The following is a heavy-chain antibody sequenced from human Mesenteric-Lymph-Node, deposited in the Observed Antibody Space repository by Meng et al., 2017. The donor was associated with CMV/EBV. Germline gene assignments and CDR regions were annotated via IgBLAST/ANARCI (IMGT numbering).Heavy chain of an antibody. CDR3: ATSHHVWGSSGMDV. CDR1: GGSFSGYY. Sequence: GSLRPSFAVYGGSFSGYYWSWIRQPPGMGLEWIGEINYSGSTSYNPSLKSRVTISVDTSKNQFSLKLSSVTAADTAVYYCATSHHVWGSSGMDVWGQGTTVTVSS. D-gene: IGHD3-16*01. V-gene: IGHV4-34*01. CDR2: INYSGST. J-gene: IGHJ6*02.